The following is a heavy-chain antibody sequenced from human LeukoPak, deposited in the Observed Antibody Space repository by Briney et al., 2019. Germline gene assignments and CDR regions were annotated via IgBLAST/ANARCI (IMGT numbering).Heavy chain of an antibody. J-gene: IGHJ3*01. CDR2: ISYSGTT. D-gene: IGHD3-16*01. CDR1: GGSISTNTYY. Sequence: PSETLSLTCTVSGGSISTNTYYWAWIRQPPGKGLEWIGDISYSGTTYYSPSLKSRVTTPVDTSKNQFSLKLNSVTATDTAVYYWARRGGSGRVFDFWGKGTMVTVSS. V-gene: IGHV4-39*01. CDR3: ARRGGSGRVFDF.